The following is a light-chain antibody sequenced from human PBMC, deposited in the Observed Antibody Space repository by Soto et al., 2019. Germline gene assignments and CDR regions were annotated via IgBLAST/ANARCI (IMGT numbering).Light chain of an antibody. CDR3: SSYTSSSTSYV. CDR2: DVS. Sequence: QAASVSGSPGQSITISCTGTSSDVGGYNYVSWYQQHPGKAPKLMIYDVSNRPSGVSNRFSGSKSGNTASLTISGLQAEDEADYYCSSYTSSSTSYVFGTGTQLTVL. CDR1: SSDVGGYNY. V-gene: IGLV2-14*01. J-gene: IGLJ1*01.